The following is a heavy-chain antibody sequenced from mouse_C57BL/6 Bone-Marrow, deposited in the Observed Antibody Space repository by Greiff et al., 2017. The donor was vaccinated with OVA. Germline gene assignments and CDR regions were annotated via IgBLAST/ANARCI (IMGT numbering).Heavy chain of an antibody. V-gene: IGHV1-52*01. J-gene: IGHJ3*01. CDR1: GYTFTSYW. CDR3: ARILYDYGAWLAY. Sequence: VQLQQPGAELVRPGSSVKLSCKASGYTFTSYWMHWVKQRPIQGLEWIGNIDPSDSETHYNQKFKDKATLTVDKSSSTAYMQLSSLTSEDSAVYYGARILYDYGAWLAYWGQGTLVTVSA. CDR2: IDPSDSET. D-gene: IGHD2-4*01.